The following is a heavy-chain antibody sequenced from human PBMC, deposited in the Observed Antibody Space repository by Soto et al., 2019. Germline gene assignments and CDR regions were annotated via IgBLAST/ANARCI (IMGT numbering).Heavy chain of an antibody. V-gene: IGHV3-30-3*01. J-gene: IGHJ4*02. CDR1: GVPFRNYA. CDR2: ISYDGSSE. Sequence: GGSLRLSCAASGVPFRNYAVHWVRQAPGKGLEWVAVISYDGSSEYYSHSVKGRFTISRDNSKSTLNLQMNSLGAEDTAVYYCAKDFTVGAADYYFAYWGQGALVTVSS. D-gene: IGHD1-26*01. CDR3: AKDFTVGAADYYFAY.